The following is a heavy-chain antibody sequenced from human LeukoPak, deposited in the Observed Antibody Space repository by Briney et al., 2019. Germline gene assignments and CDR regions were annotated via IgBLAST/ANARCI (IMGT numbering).Heavy chain of an antibody. CDR1: GLTFSRYS. CDR2: ISGNADST. D-gene: IGHD1-26*01. Sequence: GGSLRLSCSASGLTFSRYSMDWARQAPGKGLEYVSGISGNADSTFYARSVKGRFTISRDNFENTLYLQMDSLRPEDMGLFYCARRVTYSGDYDYWGQGTLVTVSA. V-gene: IGHV3-64*01. J-gene: IGHJ4*02. CDR3: ARRVTYSGDYDY.